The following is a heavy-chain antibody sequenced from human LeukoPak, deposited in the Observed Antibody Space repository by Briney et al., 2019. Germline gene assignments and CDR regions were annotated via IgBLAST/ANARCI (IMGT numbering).Heavy chain of an antibody. J-gene: IGHJ3*02. V-gene: IGHV4-39*01. Sequence: SQTLSLTCTVSGGSISSGDYYWSWIRQPPGKGLDWIGTIYYGGSTYYNPSLKSRVTISVDTSKNQFSLKLSSVTAADTAVYYCAVQTEASVLPDPAFDIWGQGTMVTVSS. CDR3: AVQTEASVLPDPAFDI. CDR2: IYYGGST. CDR1: GGSISSGDYY. D-gene: IGHD2-15*01.